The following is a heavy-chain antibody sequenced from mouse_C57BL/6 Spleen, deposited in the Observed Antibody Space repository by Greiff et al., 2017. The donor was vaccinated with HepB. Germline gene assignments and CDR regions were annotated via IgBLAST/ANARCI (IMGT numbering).Heavy chain of an antibody. CDR3: ARNDGYFPFAY. CDR1: GFSLTSYG. V-gene: IGHV2-6*01. D-gene: IGHD2-3*01. CDR2: IWGVGST. Sequence: VKLQQSGPGLVAPSQSLSITCTVSGFSLTSYGVDWVRQSPGKGLEWLGVIWGVGSTNYNSALKSRLSISKDNSKSQVFLKMNSLQTDDTAMYYCARNDGYFPFAYWGQGTLVTVSA. J-gene: IGHJ3*01.